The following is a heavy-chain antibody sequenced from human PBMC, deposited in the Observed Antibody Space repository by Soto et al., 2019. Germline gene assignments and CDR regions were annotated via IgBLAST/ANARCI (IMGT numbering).Heavy chain of an antibody. CDR1: GFTFSSYS. Sequence: KPGGSLRLSCAASGFTFSSYSMNWVRQAPGKGLEWVSSISSSSSYIYYADSVKGRFTISRDNAKNSLYLQMNSLRAEDTAVYYCARTIESPIVVVPAATRPGMDVWGQGTTVTVSS. J-gene: IGHJ6*02. CDR2: ISSSSSYI. D-gene: IGHD2-2*01. V-gene: IGHV3-21*01. CDR3: ARTIESPIVVVPAATRPGMDV.